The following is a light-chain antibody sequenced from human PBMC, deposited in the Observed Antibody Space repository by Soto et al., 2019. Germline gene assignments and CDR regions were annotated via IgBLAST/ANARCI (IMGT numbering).Light chain of an antibody. Sequence: DIQMTQSPSTLSASVGDRVTITCRASQSISSWLAWYQQKPGKAPKLLIYDASSLKSGVPLRFSGSGSGTEFTLTINSLQPDDFATYYCQQYDTYWTFGQGTKVDIK. CDR2: DAS. J-gene: IGKJ1*01. V-gene: IGKV1-5*01. CDR3: QQYDTYWT. CDR1: QSISSW.